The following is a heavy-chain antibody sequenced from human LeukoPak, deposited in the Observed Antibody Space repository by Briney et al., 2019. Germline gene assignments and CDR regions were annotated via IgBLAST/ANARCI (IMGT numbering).Heavy chain of an antibody. D-gene: IGHD3-22*01. Sequence: ASVKVSCKASGYTFTSYGISWVRQAPGQGLEWMGWISAYNGNTNYAQKLQGRVTMTTDTSTSTAYMELRSLRSDDTAVYYCARAAISKDSSGYFYWGQGTLVTVSS. CDR1: GYTFTSYG. CDR2: ISAYNGNT. J-gene: IGHJ4*02. CDR3: ARAAISKDSSGYFY. V-gene: IGHV1-18*01.